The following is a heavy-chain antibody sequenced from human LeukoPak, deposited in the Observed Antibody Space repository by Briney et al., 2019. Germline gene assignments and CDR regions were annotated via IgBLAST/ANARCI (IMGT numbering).Heavy chain of an antibody. CDR1: GFTFSSSD. CDR2: IRSKANSYAT. CDR3: TRGYSYGYDDY. D-gene: IGHD5-18*01. Sequence: GGSLRLSCAASGFTFSSSDMHWFRQASGKGLEWVGRIRSKANSYATAYAASVKGRFTISRDDSKNTAYLQMNSLKTEDTAVYYCTRGYSYGYDDYWGQGTLVTVSS. J-gene: IGHJ4*02. V-gene: IGHV3-73*01.